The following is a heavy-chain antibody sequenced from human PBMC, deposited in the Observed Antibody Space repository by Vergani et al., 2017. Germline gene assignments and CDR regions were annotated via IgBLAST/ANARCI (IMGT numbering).Heavy chain of an antibody. Sequence: EVKLVESGGVVVQPGGSLRLSCAASGFTFDDYTMHWVRQAPGKGLEWVSLISWDGGSTYYADSVKGRFTISRDNSKTSLYLQMNSLRTEDTALYYCAKEGPTTDGELDYWGQGTLVTVSS. CDR1: GFTFDDYT. CDR2: ISWDGGST. CDR3: AKEGPTTDGELDY. J-gene: IGHJ4*02. V-gene: IGHV3-43*01. D-gene: IGHD4-17*01.